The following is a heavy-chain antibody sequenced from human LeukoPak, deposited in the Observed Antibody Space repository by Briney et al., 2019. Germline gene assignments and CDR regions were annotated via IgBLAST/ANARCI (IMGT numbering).Heavy chain of an antibody. Sequence: GESLRLSCSASGFTFSGHAMHWVRQAPGKGLEWVSSISTYGGSTYYADSVKGRFTISRDNSKNTVSLQMSSLRAEDTAVYYCARDEPGMTMTDYWGQGTLVTVSS. CDR3: ARDEPGMTMTDY. CDR1: GFTFSGHA. J-gene: IGHJ4*02. V-gene: IGHV3-64D*06. D-gene: IGHD4/OR15-4a*01. CDR2: ISTYGGST.